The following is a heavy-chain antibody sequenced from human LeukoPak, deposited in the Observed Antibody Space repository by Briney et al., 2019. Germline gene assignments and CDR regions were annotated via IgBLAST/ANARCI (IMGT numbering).Heavy chain of an antibody. J-gene: IGHJ4*02. V-gene: IGHV1-24*01. Sequence: GASVKVSCKVSGYTLTELSMHWVRQAPGKGLEWMGGFDPEDGETIHAQKFQGRVTMTEDTSTDTAYMELSSLRSEDTAVYYCATSGILTGYTVDYWGQGTLVTVSS. CDR1: GYTLTELS. CDR2: FDPEDGET. CDR3: ATSGILTGYTVDY. D-gene: IGHD3-9*01.